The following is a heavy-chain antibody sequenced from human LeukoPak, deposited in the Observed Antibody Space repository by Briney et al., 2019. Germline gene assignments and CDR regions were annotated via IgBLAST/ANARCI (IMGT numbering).Heavy chain of an antibody. V-gene: IGHV3-23*01. CDR1: GFTFSSYA. J-gene: IGHJ4*02. Sequence: GGSLRLSCAASGFTFSSYAMSWVRQAPGKGLEWVSAISGSGGSTYYADSVKGRFAISRDNSKNTLYLQMNSLRAEDTAVYYCAKGSGGKTTTGSDYWGQGTLVTVSS. CDR3: AKGSGGKTTTGSDY. D-gene: IGHD4-23*01. CDR2: ISGSGGST.